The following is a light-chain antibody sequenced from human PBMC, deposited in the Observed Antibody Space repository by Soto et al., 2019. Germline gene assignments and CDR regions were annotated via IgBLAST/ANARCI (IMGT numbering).Light chain of an antibody. V-gene: IGLV1-47*01. J-gene: IGLJ2*01. CDR1: SSNIGSNY. Sequence: QSVLTQPPSASGTPGQRVTISCSGSSSNIGSNYVYWYQQLPGTAPKLLIYRNNQRPSGVPDRFSGSKSGTSASLAISGLRSEDEADFYWAAWADTLGGVVFGGGTKLPVL. CDR3: AAWADTLGGVV. CDR2: RNN.